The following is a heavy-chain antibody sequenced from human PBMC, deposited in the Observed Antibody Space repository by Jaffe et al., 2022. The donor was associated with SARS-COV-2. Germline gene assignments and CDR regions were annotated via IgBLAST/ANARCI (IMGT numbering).Heavy chain of an antibody. J-gene: IGHJ6*02. V-gene: IGHV3-30*18. D-gene: IGHD3-10*01. Sequence: QVQLVESGGGVVQPGRSLRLSCAASGYTLSSNGIHWVRQAPGKGLEWVAVISNDRSDKYYADSVKGRFTISRDNSKNTVYLQMNSLRAEDTAVYYCAKDRSKGSHYYYYGMDVWGQGTTVTVSS. CDR1: GYTLSSNG. CDR2: ISNDRSDK. CDR3: AKDRSKGSHYYYYGMDV.